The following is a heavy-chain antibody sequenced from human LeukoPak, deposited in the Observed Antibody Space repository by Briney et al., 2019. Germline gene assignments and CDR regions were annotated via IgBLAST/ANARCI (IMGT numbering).Heavy chain of an antibody. J-gene: IGHJ5*02. CDR1: GDSVSINSAA. CDR3: ARGQSHLDA. Sequence: SQTPSLTCVISGDSVSINSAAWNWIRQSPSRGLEWLGRTYYRSKWYNDYATSVNSRINIIPDTSKNQVSLHLNSVTPDDTAMYYCARGQSHLDAWGQGTLVTVSS. CDR2: TYYRSKWYN. V-gene: IGHV6-1*01.